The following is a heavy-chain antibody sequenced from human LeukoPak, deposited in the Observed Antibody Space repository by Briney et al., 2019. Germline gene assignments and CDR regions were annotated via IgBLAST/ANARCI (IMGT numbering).Heavy chain of an antibody. CDR1: GFTFSSYG. Sequence: QPGGSLRLSWAASGFTFSSYGMHWVRQAPGKGLEWGAVISYDGSNKYYADSVKGRFTISRDNSKITLYLQMNSLRAEDTAVYYCAKSVWSSQGYYDSSGLADWGQGTLVTVSS. V-gene: IGHV3-30*18. D-gene: IGHD3-22*01. CDR3: AKSVWSSQGYYDSSGLAD. J-gene: IGHJ4*02. CDR2: ISYDGSNK.